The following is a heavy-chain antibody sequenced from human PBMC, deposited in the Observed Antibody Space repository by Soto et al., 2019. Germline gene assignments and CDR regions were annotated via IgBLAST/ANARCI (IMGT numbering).Heavy chain of an antibody. D-gene: IGHD3-3*01. CDR2: IKQDGSEK. J-gene: IGHJ6*02. Sequence: GGSLRLSCAASGFTFSSYWMSWFRQAPGKGLEWVANIKQDGSEKYYVDSVKGRFTISRDNAKNSLYLQMNSLRAEDTAVYYCARCPYYDFWSGYLASKIYGMDVWGQGTTVTVSS. CDR1: GFTFSSYW. V-gene: IGHV3-7*01. CDR3: ARCPYYDFWSGYLASKIYGMDV.